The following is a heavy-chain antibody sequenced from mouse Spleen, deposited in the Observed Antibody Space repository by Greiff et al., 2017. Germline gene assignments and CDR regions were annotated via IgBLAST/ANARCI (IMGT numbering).Heavy chain of an antibody. Sequence: QVHVKQSGPGLVQPSQSLSITCKGSGYTFTDYAMHWVKQSHAKSLEWIGVISTYSGNTDYNQKFKGKATMTVDKSSSTAYMELARLTSEDSAIYYCARTVVAPPSMDYWGQGTSVTVSS. D-gene: IGHD1-1*01. V-gene: IGHV1-67*01. J-gene: IGHJ4*01. CDR3: ARTVVAPPSMDY. CDR2: ISTYSGNT. CDR1: GYTFTDYA.